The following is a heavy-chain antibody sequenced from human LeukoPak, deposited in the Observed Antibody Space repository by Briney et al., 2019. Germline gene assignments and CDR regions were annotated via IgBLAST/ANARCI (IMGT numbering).Heavy chain of an antibody. CDR2: IYYSGST. CDR3: ARAKIAAAADNWFDP. J-gene: IGHJ5*02. Sequence: TSETLSLTCTVSGGSISSSSYYWGWIRQPPGKGLEWIGSIYYSGSTYYNPSLKSRVTISVDTSKNQFSLKLSSVTAADTAVYYCARAKIAAAADNWFDPWGQGTLVTVSS. V-gene: IGHV4-39*07. CDR1: GGSISSSSYY. D-gene: IGHD6-13*01.